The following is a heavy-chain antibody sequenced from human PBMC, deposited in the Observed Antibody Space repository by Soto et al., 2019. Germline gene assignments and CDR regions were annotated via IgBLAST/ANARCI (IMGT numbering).Heavy chain of an antibody. CDR1: GGPIINGDSY. Sequence: SETLSLTCTVSGGPIINGDSYLNWIRQHPEKGLEWMGYINYRGTTNYNPALKSRILISIDTSKNQFSLRLTSVTAADTAVYYCARDAPGAAPYWGQATLVTVSS. V-gene: IGHV4-31*03. CDR2: INYRGTT. D-gene: IGHD6-13*01. J-gene: IGHJ4*02. CDR3: ARDAPGAAPY.